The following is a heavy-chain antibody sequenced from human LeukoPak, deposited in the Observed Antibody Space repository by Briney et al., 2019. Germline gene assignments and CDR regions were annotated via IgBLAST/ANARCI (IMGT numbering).Heavy chain of an antibody. J-gene: IGHJ1*01. CDR1: GDSISSDY. V-gene: IGHV4-4*08. CDR3: AGRGQRYFRD. Sequence: PSEAPSLTCTVSGDSISSDYWSWIRQPPGRGLEWIGYVYRSGNTDYNPSLMRRLTISPDTSKNQLSLNLTSVTAADTAVYYCAGRGQRYFRDWGQGTLVTVSS. CDR2: VYRSGNT.